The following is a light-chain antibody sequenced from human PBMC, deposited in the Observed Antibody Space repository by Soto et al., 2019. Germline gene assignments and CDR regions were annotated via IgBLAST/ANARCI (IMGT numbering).Light chain of an antibody. V-gene: IGLV1-44*01. CDR3: AAWDDSLPGPMM. CDR1: SSNIGSNT. CDR2: TIN. J-gene: IGLJ7*01. Sequence: QSVLPQPPSASGTPGQRVSISCSGSSSNIGSNTVNWYQQLPGAAPKLLIYTINQRPSGVPDRFSGSKSGTSASLAISGLQSEDEADYYCAAWDDSLPGPMMFGGGTQLTVL.